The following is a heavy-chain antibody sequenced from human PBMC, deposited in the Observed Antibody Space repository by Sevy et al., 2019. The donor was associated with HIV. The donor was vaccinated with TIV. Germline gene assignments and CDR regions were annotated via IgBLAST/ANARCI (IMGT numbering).Heavy chain of an antibody. CDR1: GITFKNYA. CDR2: IFGSGGTT. Sequence: GGSLRLSCAASGITFKNYAMNWVRQASGKGLNWVSSIFGSGGTTYYADSVRGRFTISRDTSKNTLFLQMNSLRTEDTALYYCAGGRFDSSGSFDAFDIWGQGTMVTVSS. V-gene: IGHV3-23*01. CDR3: AGGRFDSSGSFDAFDI. J-gene: IGHJ3*02. D-gene: IGHD3-22*01.